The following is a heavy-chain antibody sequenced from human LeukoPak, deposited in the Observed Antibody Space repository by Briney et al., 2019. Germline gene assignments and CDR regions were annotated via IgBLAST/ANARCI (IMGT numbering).Heavy chain of an antibody. CDR1: GGSISSYY. D-gene: IGHD6-13*01. CDR3: ARSPYSSSWFPFAP. J-gene: IGHJ5*02. CDR2: IYTSGST. V-gene: IGHV4-4*07. Sequence: SETLSLTCTVSGGSISSYYWSWIRQVAGKGLEWIGRIYTSGSTNYNPSLKSRVTMSVDTSKNQFSLKLTSVTAADTAVYYCARSPYSSSWFPFAPWGQGTLVTVSS.